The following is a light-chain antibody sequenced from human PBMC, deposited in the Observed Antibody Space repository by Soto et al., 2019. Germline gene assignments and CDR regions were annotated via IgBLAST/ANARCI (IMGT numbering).Light chain of an antibody. CDR2: GAF. J-gene: IGKJ5*01. CDR3: QQYGSLIT. V-gene: IGKV3-20*01. Sequence: EVVLTQSPGTLSLSPGARATLSCRASQFVSSTYLAWHQQKPGQAPRLLIYGAFSRATDIPDRFSGSGSGTDFTLTINRLEPEDSAVYYCQQYGSLITFGQGTRLEIK. CDR1: QFVSSTY.